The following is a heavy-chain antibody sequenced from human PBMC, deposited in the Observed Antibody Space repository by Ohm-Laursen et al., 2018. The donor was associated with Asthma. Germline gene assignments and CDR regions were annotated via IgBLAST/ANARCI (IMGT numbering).Heavy chain of an antibody. D-gene: IGHD3-3*01. Sequence: SETLSLTCSVSGDSLRATGTNSQWWSWLRQPPGKGLEWIGEIEYTGTTNYSPSLKSRVTISVDTSKNQFSLKLSSVTAADTAVYYCARHTRYDFWSGYRLDYWGQGTLVTVSS. CDR1: GDSLRATGTNSQW. J-gene: IGHJ4*02. CDR2: IEYTGTT. V-gene: IGHV4-4*02. CDR3: ARHTRYDFWSGYRLDY.